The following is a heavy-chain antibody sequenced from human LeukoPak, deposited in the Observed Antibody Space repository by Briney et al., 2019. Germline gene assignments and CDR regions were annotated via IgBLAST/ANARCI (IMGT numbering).Heavy chain of an antibody. Sequence: SETLSLTCTVSGDSISTSNSYWGWIRQPPGKGLEWIGSIYYSGNTYYNASLKSRVTISVDTSKSQFSLKLTSVTAADTAVYYCARDSVTTPERGCAFDIWGQGTMVTVSS. CDR3: ARDSVTTPERGCAFDI. CDR2: IYYSGNT. J-gene: IGHJ3*02. CDR1: GDSISTSNSY. D-gene: IGHD4-17*01. V-gene: IGHV4-39*02.